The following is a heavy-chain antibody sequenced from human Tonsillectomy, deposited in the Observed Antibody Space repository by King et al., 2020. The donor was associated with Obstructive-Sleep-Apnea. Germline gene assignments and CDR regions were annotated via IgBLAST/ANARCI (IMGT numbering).Heavy chain of an antibody. Sequence: DVQLVESGGGLVQPGGSLRLSCAASGFTFSSYSMNWVRQAPGKGLEWVSYISSSGTTIYYADSVKGRFTISRDNAQNSLYLQMNSLRAEDTAVYYCARDQREGSSSWSFDYWGQGTLVTVSS. CDR1: GFTFSSYS. J-gene: IGHJ4*02. D-gene: IGHD6-13*01. CDR3: ARDQREGSSSWSFDY. CDR2: ISSSGTTI. V-gene: IGHV3-48*04.